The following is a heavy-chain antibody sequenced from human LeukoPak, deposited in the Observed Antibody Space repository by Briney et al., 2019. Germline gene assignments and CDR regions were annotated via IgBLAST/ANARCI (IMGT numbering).Heavy chain of an antibody. CDR1: GYTFTSYW. CDR3: ARLAVSSIWSVYFDY. Sequence: MHGESLNISCKASGYTFTSYWIGWVRQMPGKGLEWMGIIYPGDSNIRYSPSFQGQVTISADRSISTAYLQWSSLKASDTAMYYCARLAVSSIWSVYFDYWGQGTLVTVSS. V-gene: IGHV5-51*01. J-gene: IGHJ4*02. D-gene: IGHD6-13*01. CDR2: IYPGDSNI.